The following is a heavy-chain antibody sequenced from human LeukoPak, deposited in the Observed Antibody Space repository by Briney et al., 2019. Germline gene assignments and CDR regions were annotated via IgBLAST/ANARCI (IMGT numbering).Heavy chain of an antibody. D-gene: IGHD6-6*01. V-gene: IGHV3-48*01. CDR3: AREYSSSSGRAFDI. CDR2: ISSSGSTI. J-gene: IGHJ3*02. CDR1: GFTFSSYS. Sequence: PGGSPRLSXAASGFTFSSYSINWVRQAPGKGLEWVSYISSSGSTIYYADSVKGRFTISRDNAKNSLYLQMNSLRAEDTAVYYCAREYSSSSGRAFDIWGQGTMVTV.